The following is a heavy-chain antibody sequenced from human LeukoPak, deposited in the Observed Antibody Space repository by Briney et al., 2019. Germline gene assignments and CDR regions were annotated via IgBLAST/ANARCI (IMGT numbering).Heavy chain of an antibody. Sequence: SETLSLTCTVSGYSISSGYYWGWIRQPPGKGLEWIGSIYHSGSTYYNPSLKSRVTISVDTSKNQFSLKLSSVTAADTAVYYCARAVAAPYYYYYMDVWGKGITVTVSS. CDR1: GYSISSGYY. V-gene: IGHV4-38-2*02. D-gene: IGHD6-19*01. J-gene: IGHJ6*03. CDR2: IYHSGST. CDR3: ARAVAAPYYYYYMDV.